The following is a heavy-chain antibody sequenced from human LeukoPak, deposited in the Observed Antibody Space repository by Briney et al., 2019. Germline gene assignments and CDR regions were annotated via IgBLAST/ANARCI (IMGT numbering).Heavy chain of an antibody. CDR2: MNPNSGNT. Sequence: ASVKVSCKASGYTFTSYDINWVRQATGQGLEWMGWMNPNSGNTGYAQKFQGRVTMTRNTSISTAYMELSSLRSEDTAVYYCAGVTSGWYNWFDPWGQGTLVTVSS. CDR3: AGVTSGWYNWFDP. D-gene: IGHD6-19*01. V-gene: IGHV1-8*01. J-gene: IGHJ5*02. CDR1: GYTFTSYD.